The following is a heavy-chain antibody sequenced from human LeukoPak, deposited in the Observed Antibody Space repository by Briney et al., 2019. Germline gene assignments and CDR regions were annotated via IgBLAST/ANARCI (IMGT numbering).Heavy chain of an antibody. D-gene: IGHD2-2*01. V-gene: IGHV1-2*02. CDR1: GYTFTCYY. CDR3: ARVASPEYQLLSFDY. J-gene: IGHJ4*02. Sequence: ASVKVSCKASGYTFTCYYMHWVRQAPGQGLEWMGWINPNSGGTNYAQKFQGRVTMTRDTSISTAYMELSRLRSDDTAVYYCARVASPEYQLLSFDYWGQETLVTVSS. CDR2: INPNSGGT.